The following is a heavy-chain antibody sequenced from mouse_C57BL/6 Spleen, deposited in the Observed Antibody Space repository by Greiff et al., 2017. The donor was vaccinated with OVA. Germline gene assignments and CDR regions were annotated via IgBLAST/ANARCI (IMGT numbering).Heavy chain of an antibody. D-gene: IGHD4-1*01. CDR2: ISYSGST. J-gene: IGHJ3*01. V-gene: IGHV3-1*01. CDR3: AREGTGTWFAY. CDR1: GYSITSGYD. Sequence: EVKLMESGPGMVKPSQSLSLTCTVTGYSITSGYDWHWIRHFPGNKLEWMGYISYSGSTNYNPSLKSRISITHDTSKNHFFLKLNSVTTEDTATYYCAREGTGTWFAYWGQGTLVTVSA.